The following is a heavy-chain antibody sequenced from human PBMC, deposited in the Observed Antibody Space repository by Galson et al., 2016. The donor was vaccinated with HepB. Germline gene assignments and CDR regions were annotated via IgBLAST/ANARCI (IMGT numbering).Heavy chain of an antibody. Sequence: SVKVSCKASGYTFTDHAIHWVRQAPGQRLEWMAWINADNGNTQYSNKFQDRVTITKDTSADTVYRELGGLRSEDTAVYYCARDGEGSSLSPWGQGSLVTVSA. J-gene: IGHJ5*02. V-gene: IGHV1-3*01. D-gene: IGHD3-10*01. CDR1: GYTFTDHA. CDR3: ARDGEGSSLSP. CDR2: INADNGNT.